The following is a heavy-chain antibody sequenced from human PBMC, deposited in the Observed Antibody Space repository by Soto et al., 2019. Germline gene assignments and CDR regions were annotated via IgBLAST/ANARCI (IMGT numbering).Heavy chain of an antibody. CDR1: GFTFSSYA. V-gene: IGHV3-23*01. CDR2: ISGSGGST. J-gene: IGHJ3*02. D-gene: IGHD6-13*01. CDR3: ARTGAIAAAGPDDAFDI. Sequence: GGSPRLSCAASGFTFSSYAMSWVRQAPGKGLEWVSAISGSGGSTYYADSVKGRFTISRDNSKNTLYLQMNSLRAEDTAVYYCARTGAIAAAGPDDAFDIWGQGTMVTVSS.